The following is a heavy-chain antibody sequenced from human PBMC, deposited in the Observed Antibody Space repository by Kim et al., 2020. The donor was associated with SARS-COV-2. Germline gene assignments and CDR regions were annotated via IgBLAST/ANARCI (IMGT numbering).Heavy chain of an antibody. CDR3: ARAQARIHAY. J-gene: IGHJ4*02. CDR2: ISHTGSPI. Sequence: GGSLRLSCVASGFTFSDYYMSWIRLAPRKGPEWLSYISHTGSPIYYADSVKGRFTVSRDNSKNSLYLQMNSLTAEDTAVYFCARAQARIHAYWGQGTLVT. V-gene: IGHV3-11*01. D-gene: IGHD2-15*01. CDR1: GFTFSDYY.